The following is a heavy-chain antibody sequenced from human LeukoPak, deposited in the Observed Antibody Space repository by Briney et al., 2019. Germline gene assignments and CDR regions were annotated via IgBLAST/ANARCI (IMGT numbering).Heavy chain of an antibody. CDR3: ASQPVRDGYYFDY. J-gene: IGHJ4*02. D-gene: IGHD5-24*01. CDR2: IYHSGST. V-gene: IGHV4-4*02. CDR1: GGSISSSNW. Sequence: SETLSLTCAVSGGSISSSNWWSWVRQPPGKGLEWIGEIYHSGSTNYNPSLKSRVTVSVDTSKNQFSLKLNSVTTADTAVYYCASQPVRDGYYFDYWGQGTLVTVSS.